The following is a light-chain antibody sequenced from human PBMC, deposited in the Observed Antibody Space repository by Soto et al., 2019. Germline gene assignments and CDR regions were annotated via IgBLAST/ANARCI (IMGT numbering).Light chain of an antibody. CDR1: QNINTW. CDR3: QQYSSDWT. V-gene: IGKV1-5*03. Sequence: IQMTQSPSTLSASVGDRVTITCRASQNINTWLAWYQQKPGKAPRLLIYRASSLENGVPSRFGGRGSGTQFIFTISSVQHDDSASYYCQQYSSDWTFGQGTKVEIK. J-gene: IGKJ1*01. CDR2: RAS.